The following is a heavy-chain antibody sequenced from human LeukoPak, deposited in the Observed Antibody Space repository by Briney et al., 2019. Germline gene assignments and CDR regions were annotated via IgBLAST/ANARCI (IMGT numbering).Heavy chain of an antibody. D-gene: IGHD3-16*01. CDR2: ISRSGATT. J-gene: IGHJ4*02. CDR1: GFTFSSCA. V-gene: IGHV3-23*01. Sequence: PGGSLRLSCAASGFTFSSCAMTWLRQAPGKGLELVSSISRSGATTYYADSVKGRFTISRDNSNNTVYLQMNSLRAEDTAVYYCAKDQSRGGASGPFEYWGQGMQVGVSS. CDR3: AKDQSRGGASGPFEY.